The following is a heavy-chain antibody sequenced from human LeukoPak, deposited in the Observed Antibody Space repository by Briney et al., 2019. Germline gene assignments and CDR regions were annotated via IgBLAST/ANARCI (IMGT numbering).Heavy chain of an antibody. CDR3: ARGSYYYDNSGYRDYWYFDL. V-gene: IGHV3-48*01. Sequence: PGGSLRLSCAASGFTFSSYSMNWVRQAPGKGLEWVSYISSSSSTIYYADSVKGRFTISRDNAKNSLYLQMNSLRAEDTAVYYCARGSYYYDNSGYRDYWYFDLWGRGTLVTVSS. J-gene: IGHJ2*01. CDR2: ISSSSSTI. CDR1: GFTFSSYS. D-gene: IGHD3-22*01.